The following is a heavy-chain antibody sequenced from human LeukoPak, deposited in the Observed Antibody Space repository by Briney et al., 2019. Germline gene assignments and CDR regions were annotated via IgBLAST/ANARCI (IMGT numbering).Heavy chain of an antibody. D-gene: IGHD4-17*01. CDR3: ARGDYGEPFGL. V-gene: IGHV4-30-2*01. CDR1: GGSISSGGHS. J-gene: IGHJ2*01. CDR2: IYHSGST. Sequence: RASETLSLTCAVSGGSISSGGHSWSWIRQPPGKGLEWIGYIYHSGSTYYNPSLKSRVTISVDRSKNQFSLKLSSVTAADTAVYYCARGDYGEPFGLWGRGTLVAVSS.